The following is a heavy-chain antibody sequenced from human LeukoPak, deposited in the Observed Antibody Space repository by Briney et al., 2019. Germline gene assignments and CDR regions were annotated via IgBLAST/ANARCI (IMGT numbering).Heavy chain of an antibody. CDR1: GFTFSDYY. J-gene: IGHJ4*02. V-gene: IGHV3-11*04. Sequence: PGGSLRLSCAASGFTFSDYYMSWIRQAPGKGLEWVSYISSSGSTIYYADSVKGRFTISRDNSKNTLYLQMNSLRAEDTAVCYCARDRLAVGATEQHYWGQGTLVTVSS. CDR2: ISSSGSTI. CDR3: ARDRLAVGATEQHY. D-gene: IGHD1-26*01.